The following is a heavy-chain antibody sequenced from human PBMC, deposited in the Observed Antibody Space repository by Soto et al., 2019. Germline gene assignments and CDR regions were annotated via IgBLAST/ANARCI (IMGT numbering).Heavy chain of an antibody. J-gene: IGHJ6*02. D-gene: IGHD3-10*01. V-gene: IGHV4-59*01. Sequence: QVQLQESGPGLVKASETLSLTSTVSAGSISSYYWGWIRQSPGKGLEWIGYIYNSGSTNYNPSLKSRSTMSVDTSKNQFALKLSSVTAADTAVYYCSRIIRTLAWDGVDVWGQGTRVTV. CDR3: SRIIRTLAWDGVDV. CDR2: IYNSGST. CDR1: AGSISSYY.